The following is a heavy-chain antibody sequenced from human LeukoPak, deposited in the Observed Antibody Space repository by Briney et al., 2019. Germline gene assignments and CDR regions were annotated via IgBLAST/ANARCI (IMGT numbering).Heavy chain of an antibody. V-gene: IGHV4-4*02. Sequence: SGTLSLTCAVSGGSISSSNWWSWVRQPPGKGLEWIGEIYHSGSTNYNPSLKSRVTISVDTSKNQFSLKLSSVTAADTAVYYCARVGTYGSGSYLSWLDYWGQGTLVTVSS. CDR3: ARVGTYGSGSYLSWLDY. J-gene: IGHJ4*02. CDR2: IYHSGST. CDR1: GGSISSSNW. D-gene: IGHD3-10*01.